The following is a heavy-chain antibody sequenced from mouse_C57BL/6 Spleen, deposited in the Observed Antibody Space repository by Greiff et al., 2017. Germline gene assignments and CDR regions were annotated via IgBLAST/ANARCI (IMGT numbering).Heavy chain of an antibody. Sequence: EVQLVESGGDLVKPGGSLKLSCAASGFTFSSYGMSWVRQTPDKRLEWVATISSGGSYTYYPDSVKGRFTISRDNDKNTLYLQMSSLKSEDTAMYYYARNTTMDYYAMDYWGQGTSVTVSS. D-gene: IGHD2-1*01. CDR1: GFTFSSYG. CDR2: ISSGGSYT. CDR3: ARNTTMDYYAMDY. J-gene: IGHJ4*01. V-gene: IGHV5-6*01.